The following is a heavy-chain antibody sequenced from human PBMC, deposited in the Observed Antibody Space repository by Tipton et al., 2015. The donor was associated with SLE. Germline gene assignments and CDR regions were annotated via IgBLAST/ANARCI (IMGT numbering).Heavy chain of an antibody. CDR2: IIPIFGTA. D-gene: IGHD2-2*02. CDR1: GGTFSSYA. J-gene: IGHJ3*02. V-gene: IGHV1-69*01. CDR3: AVVPAAINAFDI. Sequence: QVQLVQSGAEVKKPGSSVKVSCKASGGTFSSYAISWARQAPGQGLEWMGGIIPIFGTANYAQKFQGRVTITTDESTGTAYMELSSLRSEDTAVYYCAVVPAAINAFDIWGQGTMVTVSS.